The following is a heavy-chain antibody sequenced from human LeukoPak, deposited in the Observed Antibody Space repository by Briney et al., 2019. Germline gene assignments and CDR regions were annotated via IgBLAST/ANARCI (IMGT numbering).Heavy chain of an antibody. V-gene: IGHV3-30*18. J-gene: IGHJ6*02. CDR2: ISYDGSNK. D-gene: IGHD2/OR15-2a*01. Sequence: GASLRLSCAASGFTFSSYGMHWVRQAPGKGLEWVAVISYDGSNKYYADSVKGRFTISRDNSKNTLYLQMNSLRAEDTAVYYCAKDGSMTRYYYYGMDVWGQGTTVTVSS. CDR1: GFTFSSYG. CDR3: AKDGSMTRYYYYGMDV.